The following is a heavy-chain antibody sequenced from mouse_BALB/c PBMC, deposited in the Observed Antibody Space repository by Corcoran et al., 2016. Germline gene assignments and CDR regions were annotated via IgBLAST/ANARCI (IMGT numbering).Heavy chain of an antibody. D-gene: IGHD4-1*01. J-gene: IGHJ4*01. CDR2: INTYTGEP. V-gene: IGHV9-3-1*01. CDR3: ASGRSYAMDY. CDR1: GYTFTNYG. Sequence: QIQLVQSGPELKKPGETVKISCKASGYTFTNYGMNWVKQAPGKGLKWMGWINTYTGEPTYADDFKGRFAFSLETSASTAYLQINNLKNEDTATYFCASGRSYAMDYWGQGTSVTVSS.